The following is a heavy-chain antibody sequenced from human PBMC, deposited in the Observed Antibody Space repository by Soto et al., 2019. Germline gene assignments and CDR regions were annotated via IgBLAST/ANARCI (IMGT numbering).Heavy chain of an antibody. V-gene: IGHV3-64*01. D-gene: IGHD6-6*01. J-gene: IGHJ6*03. CDR2: ISSNGVGT. CDR1: GFTLSGYA. Sequence: EVQLAESGGGLAQPGGSQRLSCAASGFTLSGYAMDWVRQAPGKGLEYVSGISSNGVGTYYPNSVQGRFTISRDNSKNTVYLQMGSLRPEDMAVYYCARRARPDFYYMDVWGKGTTVTVSS. CDR3: ARRARPDFYYMDV.